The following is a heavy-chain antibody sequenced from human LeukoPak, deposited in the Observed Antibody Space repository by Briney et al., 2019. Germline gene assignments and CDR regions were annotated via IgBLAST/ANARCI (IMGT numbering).Heavy chain of an antibody. V-gene: IGHV3-49*04. CDR2: IRSKAYGGTT. D-gene: IGHD6-13*01. J-gene: IGHJ4*02. CDR1: GFTFGDYA. CDR3: TRDFADLSASSSFDY. Sequence: GGSLRLSCTASGFTFGDYAMSWVRQAPGKGLEWVGFIRSKAYGGTTEYAASVKGRFTISRDDSKSIAYLQMNSLKTEDTAVYYCTRDFADLSASSSFDYWGQGTLVTVSS.